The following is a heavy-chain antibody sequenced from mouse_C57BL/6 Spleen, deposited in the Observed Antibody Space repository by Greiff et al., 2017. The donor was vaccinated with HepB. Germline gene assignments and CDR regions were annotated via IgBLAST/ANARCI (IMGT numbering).Heavy chain of an antibody. CDR1: GYTFTSYW. V-gene: IGHV1-64*01. J-gene: IGHJ3*01. D-gene: IGHD3-2*02. CDR2: IHPNSGST. CDR3: AREGSSGGGRFAY. Sequence: VQLQQSGAELVKPGASVKLSCKASGYTFTSYWMHWVKQRPGQGLEWIGMIHPNSGSTNYNEKFKSKATLTVDKSSSTAYMQLSSLTSEDSAVYYCAREGSSGGGRFAYWGQGTLVTVSA.